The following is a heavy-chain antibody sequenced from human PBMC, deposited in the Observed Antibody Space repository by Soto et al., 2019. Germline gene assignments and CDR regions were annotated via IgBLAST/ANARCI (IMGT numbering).Heavy chain of an antibody. CDR3: PRSSEFPYGYGLGYQFHS. J-gene: IGHJ4*02. V-gene: IGHV1-69*01. Sequence: QVQLVQSGAEVKKPGSSVRVSCKASGGNFKDYAFRWVRQAPGQGLEWMGGFIPVFGTGNYADQFQGRVSITADESTKTNYIDLRRLRSDDTAVYYCPRSSEFPYGYGLGYQFHSWGQETLITVSS. D-gene: IGHD3-10*01. CDR2: FIPVFGTG. CDR1: GGNFKDYA.